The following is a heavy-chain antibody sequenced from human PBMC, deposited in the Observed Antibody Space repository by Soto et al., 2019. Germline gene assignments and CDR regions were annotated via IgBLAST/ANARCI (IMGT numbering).Heavy chain of an antibody. D-gene: IGHD6-13*01. CDR1: GYTFTGYY. CDR2: INPNSGGT. CDR3: ARESPIAAAGSYYYYGMDV. Sequence: ASVKVSCKASGYTFTGYYMHWVRQAPGQGLEWMGWINPNSGGTNYAQKFQGWVTMTRDTSISTAYMELSRLRSDDTAVYYCARESPIAAAGSYYYYGMDVWGQGTTVTVS. V-gene: IGHV1-2*04. J-gene: IGHJ6*02.